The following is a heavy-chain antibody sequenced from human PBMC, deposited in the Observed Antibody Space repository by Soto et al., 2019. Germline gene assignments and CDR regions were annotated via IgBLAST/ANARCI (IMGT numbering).Heavy chain of an antibody. CDR1: GFTFSDHH. CDR3: VRSGDNYNLLDY. V-gene: IGHV3-11*06. D-gene: IGHD1-1*01. Sequence: GGSLRLSCAASGFTFSDHHMSSIRQAPAKSLKWIGYSSNSDSFTRYADSGKGRFSISRDNAKNSLYLQINSLRGDDTATYFCVRSGDNYNLLDYWGQGTPVTVSS. J-gene: IGHJ4*02. CDR2: SSNSDSFT.